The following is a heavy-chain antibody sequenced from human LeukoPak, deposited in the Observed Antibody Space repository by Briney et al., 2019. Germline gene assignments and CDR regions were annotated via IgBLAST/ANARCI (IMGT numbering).Heavy chain of an antibody. CDR1: GGSFSDYW. V-gene: IGHV4-34*01. D-gene: IGHD2-15*01. CDR2: VNHSGRT. CDR3: ARHAGSGVVDP. J-gene: IGHJ5*02. Sequence: SETLSLTCAVYGGSFSDYWWTWIRRSPGKGLEWIGEVNHSGRTNYNPSLKSRVSISVDRSKKQFSLKLSSVTAADTAVYYCARHAGSGVVDPWGQGTLVTVSS.